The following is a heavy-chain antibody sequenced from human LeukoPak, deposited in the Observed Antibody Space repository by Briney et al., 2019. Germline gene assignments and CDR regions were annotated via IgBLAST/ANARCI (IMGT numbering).Heavy chain of an antibody. D-gene: IGHD6-19*01. J-gene: IGHJ6*03. CDR2: INPSGGST. V-gene: IGHV1-46*01. CDR1: GYTLTSYY. Sequence: ASVKVSCKASGYTLTSYYMHWVRQAPGQGLEWMGIINPSGGSTSYAQKFQGRVTMTRDTSTSTVYMELSSLRSEDTAVYYCARHSSSGWYGTYYYYMDVWGKGTTVTISS. CDR3: ARHSSSGWYGTYYYYMDV.